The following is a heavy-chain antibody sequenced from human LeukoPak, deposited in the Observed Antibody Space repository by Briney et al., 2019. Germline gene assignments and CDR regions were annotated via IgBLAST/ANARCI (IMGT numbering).Heavy chain of an antibody. D-gene: IGHD5-12*01. V-gene: IGHV1-69*04. CDR1: GGTFSSYA. CDR2: IIPILCIA. CDR3: ARGRGYSGYEVVDY. Sequence: GSSVKVSCKSSGGTFSSYAISGVRQAPGQGLAWMGRIIPILCIANYAQKFQGRVTITADKSTSTAYMELSSLRSEDTAVYYCARGRGYSGYEVVDYWGQGTLVTVSS. J-gene: IGHJ4*02.